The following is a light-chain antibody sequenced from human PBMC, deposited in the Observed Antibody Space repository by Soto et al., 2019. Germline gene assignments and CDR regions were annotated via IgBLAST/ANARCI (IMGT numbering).Light chain of an antibody. CDR1: QGISSY. Sequence: AIRMTQSPSSLSASTGDRVTITCRASQGISSYLSWYQQKPGKAPKLLIYAASTLQSGVPSKYSGSGAGTDFTLTISCLQSVDFASYYCQQYYSYPCPFGQGTKLEIK. J-gene: IGKJ2*02. CDR2: AAS. CDR3: QQYYSYPCP. V-gene: IGKV1-8*01.